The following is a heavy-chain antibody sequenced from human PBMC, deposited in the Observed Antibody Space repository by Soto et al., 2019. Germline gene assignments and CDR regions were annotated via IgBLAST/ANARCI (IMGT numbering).Heavy chain of an antibody. CDR3: ARDRAPSLAFDI. CDR2: IIPIFGTA. J-gene: IGHJ3*02. CDR1: GGTFSSYA. Sequence: SVKVSCKASGGTFSSYAISWVRQAPGQGLEWMGGIIPIFGTANYAQKFQGRVTITADESTSTAYMELSSLRSEDTAVYYCARDRAPSLAFDIWGEGTMVTVSS. D-gene: IGHD3-10*01. V-gene: IGHV1-69*13.